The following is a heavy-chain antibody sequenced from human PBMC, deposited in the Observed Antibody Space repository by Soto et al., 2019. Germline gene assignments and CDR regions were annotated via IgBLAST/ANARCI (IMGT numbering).Heavy chain of an antibody. CDR3: ARDRVVVPASSDYYYTGMDV. CDR1: GGSISSGGYY. V-gene: IGHV4-31*03. CDR2: ISYSGST. Sequence: QVQLQESGPGLVRPSQTLSLTCTVSGGSISSGGYYWSWIRHHPGRGLEWIGYISYSGSTYYNPSLKSRVTLXAXTXXNQFSLKLTSVTAADTAMYFCARDRVVVPASSDYYYTGMDVWGQGTTVTVSS. D-gene: IGHD2-15*01. J-gene: IGHJ6*02.